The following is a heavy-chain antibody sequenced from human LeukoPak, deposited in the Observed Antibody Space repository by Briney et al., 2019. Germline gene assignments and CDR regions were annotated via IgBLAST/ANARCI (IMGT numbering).Heavy chain of an antibody. D-gene: IGHD2-2*01. Sequence: GESLKISCKGSGSRFTSYWIGWVRQLPGKGLEWMGIIYPGDSDTRYSPSFQGQVTISADKSISTAYLQWSSLKASDTARYYCARRSGYCSSTSCYGGWFDPWGQGTLVTVSS. CDR3: ARRSGYCSSTSCYGGWFDP. CDR1: GSRFTSYW. CDR2: IYPGDSDT. J-gene: IGHJ5*02. V-gene: IGHV5-51*01.